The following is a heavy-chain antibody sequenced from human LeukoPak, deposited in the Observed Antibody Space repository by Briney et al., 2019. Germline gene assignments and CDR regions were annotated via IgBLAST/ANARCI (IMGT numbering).Heavy chain of an antibody. CDR3: ARGYSYGYGEYYFDY. Sequence: GGSPRLSCAASGFTVSSNYMSWVRQAPGKGLEWVSVIYSGGSTYYADSVKGRFTISRDNSKNTLYLQMNSLRAEDTAVYYCARGYSYGYGEYYFDYWGQGTLVTVSS. V-gene: IGHV3-66*01. CDR1: GFTVSSNY. D-gene: IGHD5-18*01. CDR2: IYSGGST. J-gene: IGHJ4*02.